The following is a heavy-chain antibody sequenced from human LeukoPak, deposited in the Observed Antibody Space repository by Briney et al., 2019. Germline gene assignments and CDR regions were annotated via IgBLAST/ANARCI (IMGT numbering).Heavy chain of an antibody. CDR1: GFTFGDYA. CDR3: TRAAGLAAAGVFDY. V-gene: IGHV3-49*03. D-gene: IGHD6-13*01. CDR2: IRSKAYGGTT. Sequence: GGPLRLSCTASGFTFGDYAMSWFRQAPGKGMEWVGFIRSKAYGGTTEYAASVKGRFTISRDDCKSIAYLQMNSLKTEDTAVYYCTRAAGLAAAGVFDYWGQGTLVTVSS. J-gene: IGHJ4*02.